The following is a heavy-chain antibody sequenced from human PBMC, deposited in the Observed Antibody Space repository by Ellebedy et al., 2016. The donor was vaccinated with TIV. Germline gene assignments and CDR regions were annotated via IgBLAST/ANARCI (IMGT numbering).Heavy chain of an antibody. CDR2: IYSGGST. CDR1: GFSISGNF. CDR3: ARDGGGVGLRFPY. D-gene: IGHD5-12*01. V-gene: IGHV3-53*01. Sequence: GGSLRLSXAASGFSISGNFISWVRQAPGRGLEWVSVIYSGGSTYYGDSVKGRFTISSDISQNTVYLQMNSLRAEDTAVYYWARDGGGVGLRFPYWGQGTLVTVSS. J-gene: IGHJ4*02.